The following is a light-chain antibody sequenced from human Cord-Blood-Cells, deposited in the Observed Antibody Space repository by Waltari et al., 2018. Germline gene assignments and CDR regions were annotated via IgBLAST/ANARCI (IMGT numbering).Light chain of an antibody. CDR2: GNS. CDR3: QSYDSSLSGSV. Sequence: SVLTQPPSVSGAPRQRVTISRTGSTSNIGAGYDVHWYQQLPGTAPKLLIYGNSNRPSGVPDRFSGSKSGTSASLAITGLQAEDEADYYCQSYDSSLSGSVFGGGTKLTVL. V-gene: IGLV1-40*01. CDR1: TSNIGAGYD. J-gene: IGLJ2*01.